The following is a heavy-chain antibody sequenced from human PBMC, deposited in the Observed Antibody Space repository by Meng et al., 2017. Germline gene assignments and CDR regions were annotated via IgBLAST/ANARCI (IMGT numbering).Heavy chain of an antibody. CDR2: AYYRSKWYH. D-gene: IGHD1-26*01. CDR3: ARGSYSFDS. CDR1: GDSVSSNSAA. Sequence: QPQHSGPGLGKPSQTLSLICAISGDSVSSNSAAWNWIRQSPSRGLEWLGRAYYRSKWYHDYAESVKSRISIDPDTSKNQFSLQLRSVTPEDSAVYYCARGSYSFDSWGQRTLVTVSS. J-gene: IGHJ4*02. V-gene: IGHV6-1*01.